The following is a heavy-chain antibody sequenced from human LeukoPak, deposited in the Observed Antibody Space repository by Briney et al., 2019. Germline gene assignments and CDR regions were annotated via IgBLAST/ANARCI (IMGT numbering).Heavy chain of an antibody. D-gene: IGHD3-3*01. J-gene: IGHJ3*02. V-gene: IGHV4-59*12. CDR3: ATRRGITIFGVVIRPGDDAFDI. CDR1: GGSITNYY. Sequence: SETLSLTCTVSGGSITNYYWTWIRQPPGKGLEWIGYIHYSGSTNYNPSLKSRVTISVDTSKNQFSLKLSSVTAADTAVYYCATRRGITIFGVVIRPGDDAFDIWGQGTMVTVSS. CDR2: IHYSGST.